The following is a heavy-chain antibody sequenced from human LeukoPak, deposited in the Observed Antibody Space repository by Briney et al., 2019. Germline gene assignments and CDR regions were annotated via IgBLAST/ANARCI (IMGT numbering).Heavy chain of an antibody. CDR3: ARGPIVPAAQCYFDY. J-gene: IGHJ4*02. Sequence: SETLSLTCTVSGGSISSGGYYWSWIRQHPGKGLEWIGYIYYSGSTYYNPSLKSRDTISVDTSKNQFSLKLSSVTAADTAVYYCARGPIVPAAQCYFDYWGQGTLVTVSS. CDR1: GGSISSGGYY. V-gene: IGHV4-31*03. D-gene: IGHD2-2*01. CDR2: IYYSGST.